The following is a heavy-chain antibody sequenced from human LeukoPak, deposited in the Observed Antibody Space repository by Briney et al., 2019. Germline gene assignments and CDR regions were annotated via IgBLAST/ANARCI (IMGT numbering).Heavy chain of an antibody. Sequence: SVKVSCKASGYTFIGYYLHWVRQAPGQGLEWMGGIIPIFGTANYAQKFQGRVTITADESTSTAYMELSSLRSEDTAVYYCASWGTGDHWGQGTLVTVSS. D-gene: IGHD3-16*01. CDR2: IIPIFGTA. CDR3: ASWGTGDH. V-gene: IGHV1-69*13. J-gene: IGHJ4*02. CDR1: GYTFIGYY.